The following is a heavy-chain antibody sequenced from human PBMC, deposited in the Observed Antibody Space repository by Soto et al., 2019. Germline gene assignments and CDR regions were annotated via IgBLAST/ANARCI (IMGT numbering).Heavy chain of an antibody. CDR1: GGTISSGGYY. D-gene: IGHD3-10*01. CDR3: ARGRRGEFDY. CDR2: IYYSGST. Sequence: QVQLQESGPGLVKPSQTLSLTCTVSGGTISSGGYYXXXXXXXXGKGLGWIGYIYYSGSTYYNPSLKSRVTISVDTSKNQFSLKLSSVTAADTAVYYCARGRRGEFDYWGQGTLVTVSS. V-gene: IGHV4-31*03. J-gene: IGHJ4*02.